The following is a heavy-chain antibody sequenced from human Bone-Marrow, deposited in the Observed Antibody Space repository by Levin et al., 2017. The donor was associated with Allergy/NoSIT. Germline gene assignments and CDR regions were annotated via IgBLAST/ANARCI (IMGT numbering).Heavy chain of an antibody. V-gene: IGHV2-5*02. CDR2: IYWDDDK. D-gene: IGHD6-13*01. CDR1: GFSLSTSGVG. CDR3: AHRRLYGSSWNEGYFDY. J-gene: IGHJ4*02. Sequence: SGPTLVKPTQPLTLTCTFSGFSLSTSGVGVAWIRQPPGKTLEWLVFIYWDDDKRYSPSLRSRLTITKDTPNDQVVLTMTNMDPMDTATYYCAHRRLYGSSWNEGYFDYWGLGILVTVSS.